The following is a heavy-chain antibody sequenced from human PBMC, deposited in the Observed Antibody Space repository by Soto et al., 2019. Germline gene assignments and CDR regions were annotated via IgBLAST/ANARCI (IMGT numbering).Heavy chain of an antibody. CDR3: ARDWYPRFDP. Sequence: QLQLVQSGPEVKKPGASVKVSCKASGYTFSTYGIPWVRQAPGQGLEWMGWINPSSGETNYAQNFQGRVTVTTDTSVTTAYLELMNLRSDDTAAYYCARDWYPRFDPWGQGTLVTVSS. CDR2: INPSSGET. CDR1: GYTFSTYG. V-gene: IGHV1-18*01. J-gene: IGHJ5*02. D-gene: IGHD6-13*01.